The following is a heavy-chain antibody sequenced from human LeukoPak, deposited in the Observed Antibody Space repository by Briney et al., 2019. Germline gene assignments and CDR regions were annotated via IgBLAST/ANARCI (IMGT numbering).Heavy chain of an antibody. CDR1: GLTFSNYG. V-gene: IGHV3-30*18. D-gene: IGHD5-24*01. Sequence: PGGSLRLSCAASGLTFSNYGMHWVRQAPGKGLEWVAVISYDGSNKYYADSVKGRFTISRDNSKNTLYLQMNSLRAEDTAVYYCEKDLGDGYNKPVDYWGQGPLVTVSS. CDR3: EKDLGDGYNKPVDY. CDR2: ISYDGSNK. J-gene: IGHJ4*02.